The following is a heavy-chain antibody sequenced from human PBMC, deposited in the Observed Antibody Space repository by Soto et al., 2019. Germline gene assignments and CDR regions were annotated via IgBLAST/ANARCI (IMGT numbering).Heavy chain of an antibody. V-gene: IGHV1-2*02. J-gene: IGHJ5*02. D-gene: IGHD3-10*01. CDR1: GYTFTGYY. CDR2: INPNSGGT. CDR3: ARELRGYYGSGSYLHRGHWFDP. Sequence: ASVKVSCKASGYTFTGYYMHWVRQAPGQGLEWMGWINPNSGGTNYAQKFQGRVTMTRDTSISTAYMELSRLRSDDTAVYYCARELRGYYGSGSYLHRGHWFDPWGQGTLVTVSS.